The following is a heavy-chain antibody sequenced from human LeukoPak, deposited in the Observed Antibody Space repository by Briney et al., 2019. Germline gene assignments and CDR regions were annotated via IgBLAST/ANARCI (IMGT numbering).Heavy chain of an antibody. CDR3: ARHNDSSGYYPSYFDY. Sequence: PSETLSLTCTVSGGSISSSSYYWGWNRQPPGKGLEWVGRIYYSRSTYYNPSLKSRVTTSVDTSKYQFSLKLNAVNAADTAVYYCARHNDSSGYYPSYFDYWGQGTPVTVSS. D-gene: IGHD3-22*01. V-gene: IGHV4-39*01. J-gene: IGHJ4*02. CDR2: IYYSRST. CDR1: GGSISSSSYY.